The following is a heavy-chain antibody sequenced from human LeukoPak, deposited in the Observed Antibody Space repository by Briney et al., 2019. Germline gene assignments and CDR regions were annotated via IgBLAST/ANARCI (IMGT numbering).Heavy chain of an antibody. CDR3: ATAGGIIEFFDL. J-gene: IGHJ2*01. Sequence: ASVKVSCKASGYTFTTKYIHWVRQAPGQGLDWMGMIDSGGGSTTYAQKFQGRVTMTRDTSTSTVYMELSGLRSEDTALYYCATAGGIIEFFDLWGRGTLVTVSS. V-gene: IGHV1-46*01. CDR1: GYTFTTKY. CDR2: IDSGGGST. D-gene: IGHD3-16*02.